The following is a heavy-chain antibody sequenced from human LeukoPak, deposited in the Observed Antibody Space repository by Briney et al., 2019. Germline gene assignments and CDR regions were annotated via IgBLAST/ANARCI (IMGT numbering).Heavy chain of an antibody. J-gene: IGHJ4*02. V-gene: IGHV3-30*18. CDR1: GFTFSSYG. D-gene: IGHD5-24*01. CDR3: ANLAGGRWLQLYFDY. Sequence: QSGGSLRLSCAASGFTFSSYGMHWVRKAPGKGLEWVAVISYDGSNKYYADSVKGRFTISRDNSKNTLYLQMNSLRAEDTAVYYCANLAGGRWLQLYFDYWGQGTLVTVSS. CDR2: ISYDGSNK.